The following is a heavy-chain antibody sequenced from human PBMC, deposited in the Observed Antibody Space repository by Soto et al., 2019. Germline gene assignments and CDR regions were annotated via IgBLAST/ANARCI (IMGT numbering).Heavy chain of an antibody. J-gene: IGHJ4*02. CDR3: AASAHGSGGSSLDY. D-gene: IGHD2-15*01. CDR1: GFIFSIYG. CDR2: ISYDGSNK. Sequence: QVQLVESGGGVVQPGRSLRLSCVASGFIFSIYGMHWVRQAPGKGLEWVAVISYDGSNKDYADSAKGRFTISRDNSKNTLYLQMHSLRAEDTAVYYCAASAHGSGGSSLDYWGQGTLVTVSS. V-gene: IGHV3-30*03.